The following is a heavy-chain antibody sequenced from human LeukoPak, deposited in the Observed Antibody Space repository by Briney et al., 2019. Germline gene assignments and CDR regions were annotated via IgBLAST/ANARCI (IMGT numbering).Heavy chain of an antibody. CDR3: ASVTPESGYSGYYYYYYYMDV. CDR2: IYYSGST. Sequence: SETLSLTCTVSGGSISSSSYYWGWIRQPPGKGLEWIGSIYYSGSTYYNPSLKSRVTISVDTSKNQFSLKLSSVTAADTAVYYCASVTPESGYSGYYYYYYYMDVRGKGTTVTISS. V-gene: IGHV4-39*01. J-gene: IGHJ6*03. CDR1: GGSISSSSYY. D-gene: IGHD1-26*01.